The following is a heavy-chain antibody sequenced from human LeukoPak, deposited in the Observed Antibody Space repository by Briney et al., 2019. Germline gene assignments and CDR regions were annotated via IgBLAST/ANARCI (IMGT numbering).Heavy chain of an antibody. J-gene: IGHJ6*02. V-gene: IGHV3-66*02. Sequence: GGSLRLSCAASGFTVSSNYMSWVRQAPGKGLEWVSGIYSGSRTYYADSVKGRFAVSRDNSKNTLLLQMNILRAEDTAVYYCGWPWLVQSGMDVWGQENTVTVSS. CDR1: GFTVSSNY. CDR2: IYSGSRT. CDR3: GWPWLVQSGMDV. D-gene: IGHD6-19*01.